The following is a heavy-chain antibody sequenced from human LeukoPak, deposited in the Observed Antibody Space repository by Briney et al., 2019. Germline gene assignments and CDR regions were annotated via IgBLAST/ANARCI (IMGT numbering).Heavy chain of an antibody. J-gene: IGHJ4*02. V-gene: IGHV3-30*04. CDR3: ARPDDSESFYRANHY. Sequence: PGRSLRLSCAASGFGFNSYPMHWVRQAPGKGLEWVAVISNDGNNKYYADSVKGRSTISRDNFNNTLSLQMNGLRVGDTAVYYCARPDDSESFYRANHYWGRGTLVTVS. CDR2: ISNDGNNK. CDR1: GFGFNSYP. D-gene: IGHD3-10*01.